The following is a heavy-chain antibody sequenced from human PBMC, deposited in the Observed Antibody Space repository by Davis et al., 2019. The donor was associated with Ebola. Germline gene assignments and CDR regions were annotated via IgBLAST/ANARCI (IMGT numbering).Heavy chain of an antibody. CDR2: INHSGST. CDR3: ARGGLYDFWSGYYNYYYYGMDV. D-gene: IGHD3-3*01. Sequence: SETLSLTCAVYGGSFSGYYWSWIRQPPGKGLEWIGEINHSGSTNYNPSLKSRVTISVDTSKNQFSLKLSSVTAADTAVYYCARGGLYDFWSGYYNYYYYGMDVWGQGTTVTVSS. J-gene: IGHJ6*02. CDR1: GGSFSGYY. V-gene: IGHV4-34*01.